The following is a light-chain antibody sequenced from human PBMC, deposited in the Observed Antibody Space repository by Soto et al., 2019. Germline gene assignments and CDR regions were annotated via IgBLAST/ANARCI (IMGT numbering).Light chain of an antibody. CDR2: GAS. Sequence: EIVMTQSPATPSVSPGEGGPPPCRTSQSVSSDLAWYQRKPGQAPRLLFSGASARAAGISARFSGSGSGTEFTLTISSLQSEDFAVYYCQQYNSWPPTFGQGTKVDIK. CDR1: QSVSSD. CDR3: QQYNSWPPT. J-gene: IGKJ1*01. V-gene: IGKV3-15*01.